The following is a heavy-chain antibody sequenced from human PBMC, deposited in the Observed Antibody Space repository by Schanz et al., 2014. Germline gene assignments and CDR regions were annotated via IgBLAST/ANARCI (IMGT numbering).Heavy chain of an antibody. J-gene: IGHJ6*02. CDR2: IYYSGST. CDR3: ARHSGYYYYYGMDV. CDR1: GASVSSFY. V-gene: IGHV4-59*08. Sequence: QVQLQESGPGLVKPSETLSLTCAVSGASVSSFYWSWIRQPPGKGLEWIGYIYYSGSTYYNPSLKSGFPISVDTPKTQFPLKLSSVTAADTAVYYCARHSGYYYYYGMDVWGQGTTVTVSS.